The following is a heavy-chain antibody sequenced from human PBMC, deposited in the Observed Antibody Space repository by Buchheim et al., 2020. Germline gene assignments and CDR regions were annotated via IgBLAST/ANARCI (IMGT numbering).Heavy chain of an antibody. CDR2: ISSSSSYI. V-gene: IGHV3-21*01. D-gene: IGHD6-19*01. Sequence: EVQLVESGGGLVKPGGSLRLSCAASGFTFSSYSMNWVRQAPGKGLEWVSSISSSSSYIYYADSVKGRFTISRDNATNSLYLQMNSLKAEDTAVYYCAKAAGGQWLVRKYFDYWGQGTL. J-gene: IGHJ4*02. CDR1: GFTFSSYS. CDR3: AKAAGGQWLVRKYFDY.